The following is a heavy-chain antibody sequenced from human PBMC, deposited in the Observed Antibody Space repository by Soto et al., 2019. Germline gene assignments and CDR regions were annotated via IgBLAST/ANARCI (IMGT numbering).Heavy chain of an antibody. J-gene: IGHJ4*02. D-gene: IGHD3-16*01. CDR3: GGGHYFSDY. CDR1: GFTFSSYG. CDR2: ISNDGSNK. Sequence: QVQLVESGGGVVQPGRSLRLSCAASGFTFSSYGMHWVRQAPGKGLEWVALISNDGSNKYYVDSVKGRFTISRDNSKNTLYLQMNSLREEDTAVYYCGGGHYFSDYWGQGTLITVSS. V-gene: IGHV3-30*03.